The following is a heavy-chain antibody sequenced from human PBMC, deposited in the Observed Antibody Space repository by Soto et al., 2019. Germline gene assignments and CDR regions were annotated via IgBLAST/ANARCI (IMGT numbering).Heavy chain of an antibody. Sequence: PSETLSLTCTVSGGSISSSSYYWGWIRQPPGKGLEWIGSIYYSGSTYYNPSLKSRVTISVDTSKNQFSLKLSSVTAADTAVYYCARLLDRDMVVVVAAPANKAFDIWGQGTMVTVSS. D-gene: IGHD2-15*01. V-gene: IGHV4-39*01. J-gene: IGHJ3*02. CDR1: GGSISSSSYY. CDR2: IYYSGST. CDR3: ARLLDRDMVVVVAAPANKAFDI.